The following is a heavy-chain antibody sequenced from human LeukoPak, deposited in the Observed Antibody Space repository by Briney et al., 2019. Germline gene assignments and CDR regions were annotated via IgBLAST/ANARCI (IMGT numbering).Heavy chain of an antibody. CDR3: ARVGVGVTDFDN. Sequence: PGGSLTLSCAASGFTFSSYWMHWVRQAPGKGLVWVSRINSDGSTTSYADSVKGRFAISRDNAKNTLFLQMNSLRAEDTAVYYCARVGVGVTDFDNWGQGTLVTVSS. CDR1: GFTFSSYW. D-gene: IGHD1-26*01. V-gene: IGHV3-74*01. CDR2: INSDGSTT. J-gene: IGHJ4*02.